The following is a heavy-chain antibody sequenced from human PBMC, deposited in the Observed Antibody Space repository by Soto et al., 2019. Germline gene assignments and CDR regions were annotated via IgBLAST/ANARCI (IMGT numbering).Heavy chain of an antibody. CDR2: IYYSGST. D-gene: IGHD3-3*01. CDR1: GCCISSYY. Sequence: SETLSLTCTVSGCCISSYYLSWIRQPPGKGLEWMGYIYYSGSTSYTPSLKSRVTISVDTSKHQFSLKLSSVTAADTAVYYCARHTSSIDYDFWSGSSYYYYMDVWGKGTTVTAP. V-gene: IGHV4-59*08. J-gene: IGHJ6*03. CDR3: ARHTSSIDYDFWSGSSYYYYMDV.